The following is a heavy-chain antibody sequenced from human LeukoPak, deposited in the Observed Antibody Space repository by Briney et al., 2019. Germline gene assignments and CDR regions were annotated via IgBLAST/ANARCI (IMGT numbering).Heavy chain of an antibody. CDR3: ARDLDYYDSSGYSYFDY. CDR1: GFSFSSSW. Sequence: GGSLRLSCAASGFSFSSSWMTWVRQAPGKGLEWVANTRPDGSEGYHVDSVKGRFTISRDNSKNTLYLQMNSLRAEDTAVYYCARDLDYYDSSGYSYFDYWGQGTLVTVSS. CDR2: TRPDGSEG. J-gene: IGHJ4*02. V-gene: IGHV3-7*01. D-gene: IGHD3-22*01.